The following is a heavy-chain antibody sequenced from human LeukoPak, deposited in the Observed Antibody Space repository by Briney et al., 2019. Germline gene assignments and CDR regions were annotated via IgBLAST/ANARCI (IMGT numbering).Heavy chain of an antibody. CDR2: ISYDGSNK. Sequence: PGGSLRLSCVASGFTFSRNAMHWVRQAPGKGLEWVAVISYDGSNKYYADSVKGRFTISRDNSKNTLYLQMNSLRAEDTAVYYCARDGSSSGYYLFDYWGQGTLVTVSS. CDR3: ARDGSSSGYYLFDY. J-gene: IGHJ4*02. D-gene: IGHD3-22*01. V-gene: IGHV3-30-3*01. CDR1: GFTFSRNA.